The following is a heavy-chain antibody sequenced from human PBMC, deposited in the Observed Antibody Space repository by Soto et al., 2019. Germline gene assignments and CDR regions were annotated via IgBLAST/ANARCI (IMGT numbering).Heavy chain of an antibody. V-gene: IGHV1-69*06. D-gene: IGHD3-3*01. CDR2: IIPIFGTA. CDR1: GGTFSSYA. CDR3: ARGVWSGLGRTYYYGMDV. Sequence: ASVKVSCKASGGTFSSYAISWVRQAPGQGLEWMGGIIPIFGTANYAQKFQGRVTITADNSTSTAYMELSSLRSEDTAVYYCARGVWSGLGRTYYYGMDVWVQGTTVTVSS. J-gene: IGHJ6*02.